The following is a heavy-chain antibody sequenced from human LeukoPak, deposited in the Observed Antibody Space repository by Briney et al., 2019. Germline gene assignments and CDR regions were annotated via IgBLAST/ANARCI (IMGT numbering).Heavy chain of an antibody. CDR2: IYTSGST. J-gene: IGHJ6*02. CDR1: GGSVSSSR. Sequence: PSKVPSQTGTLPGGSVSSSRWSSIRQQAGNGLEWIGRIYTSGSTNYNPSLKSRVTMSVDTSKNQFSLKLSSVTAAVTAVYYCARVSKYYYGMDVWGQGTTVTVSS. V-gene: IGHV4-4*07. CDR3: ARVSKYYYGMDV.